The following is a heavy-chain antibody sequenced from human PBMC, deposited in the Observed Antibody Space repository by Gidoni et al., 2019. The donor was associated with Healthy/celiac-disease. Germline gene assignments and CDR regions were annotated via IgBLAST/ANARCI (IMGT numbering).Heavy chain of an antibody. D-gene: IGHD1-26*01. CDR1: GGSISSYY. Sequence: QVQLQESGPGLVKPSETLSLTCTVSGGSISSYYWSWIRQPPGKGLEWIGYISYSGSTNYNPSLKSRVTISVDTSKNQFSLKLSSVTAADTAVYYCARARYSGSYYADAFDIWGQGTMVTVSS. CDR2: ISYSGST. J-gene: IGHJ3*02. CDR3: ARARYSGSYYADAFDI. V-gene: IGHV4-59*01.